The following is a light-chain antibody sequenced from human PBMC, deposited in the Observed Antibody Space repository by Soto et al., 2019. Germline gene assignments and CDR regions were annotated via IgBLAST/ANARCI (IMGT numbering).Light chain of an antibody. Sequence: DIVLTQSPGTLYLSPGERATLSCRASQSVSSGYLAWYQQKPGQAPRLLIYGASSRATGIPDRFSGSGSGTDFTLTISRLEPEDFAVYHCQQYSSSPLTFGGGTKVDIK. CDR3: QQYSSSPLT. CDR2: GAS. V-gene: IGKV3-20*01. J-gene: IGKJ4*01. CDR1: QSVSSGY.